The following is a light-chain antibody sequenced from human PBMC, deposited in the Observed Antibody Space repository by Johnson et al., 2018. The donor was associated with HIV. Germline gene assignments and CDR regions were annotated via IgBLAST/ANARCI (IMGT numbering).Light chain of an antibody. J-gene: IGLJ1*01. V-gene: IGLV1-41*01. Sequence: QSVLTQPPSVSAAPGQKVTISCSGSSSNIGNNYVSWYQQLPGTALKLLIYDNNKRPPGIPYRFSGSKYGTSATLGTPGRWPADEGDYSCFPGDTGPRTYIFGSWTKVTVL. CDR3: FPGDTGPRTYI. CDR2: DNN. CDR1: SSNIGNNY.